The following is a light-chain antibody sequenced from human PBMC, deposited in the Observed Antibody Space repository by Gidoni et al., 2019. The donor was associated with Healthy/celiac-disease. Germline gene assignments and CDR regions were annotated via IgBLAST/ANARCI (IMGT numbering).Light chain of an antibody. CDR1: QSISSW. CDR3: QQYNSYPWT. CDR2: QAS. J-gene: IGKJ1*01. Sequence: DIKTTKSPSTLSASVGDRVTITCRASQSISSWLAWYQQKPGKAPKLLIYQASSLESGVPSRFSGSGSGTEFTLTISSLQPDDFATYYCQQYNSYPWTFXXXTKVEIK. V-gene: IGKV1-5*03.